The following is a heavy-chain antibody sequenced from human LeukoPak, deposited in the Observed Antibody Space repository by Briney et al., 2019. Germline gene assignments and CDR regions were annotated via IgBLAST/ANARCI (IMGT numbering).Heavy chain of an antibody. V-gene: IGHV3-7*01. CDR2: IKQDGSEK. CDR1: GFSVSGYW. D-gene: IGHD6-13*01. Sequence: GGSLRLSCAVSGFSVSGYWMTWVRQAPGKGLEGVANIKQDGSEKNYVDSVKGRFTISRDNAENSLFLQMNSLRVENTAVYYCAREWQGGIAAAGTRIEGDYWGQGTLVAVSS. CDR3: AREWQGGIAAAGTRIEGDY. J-gene: IGHJ4*02.